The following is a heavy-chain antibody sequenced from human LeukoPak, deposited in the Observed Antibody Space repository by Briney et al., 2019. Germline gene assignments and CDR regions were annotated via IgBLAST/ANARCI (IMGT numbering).Heavy chain of an antibody. CDR3: AREGQQQLVLRGFDP. Sequence: SVKVSCKASGGTFSSYAISWVRQAPGQGLEWMGGIIPIFGTANYVQKFQGRVTITADESTSTAYMELSSLRSEDTAVYYCAREGQQQLVLRGFDPWGQGTLVTVSS. CDR1: GGTFSSYA. CDR2: IIPIFGTA. D-gene: IGHD6-13*01. J-gene: IGHJ5*02. V-gene: IGHV1-69*13.